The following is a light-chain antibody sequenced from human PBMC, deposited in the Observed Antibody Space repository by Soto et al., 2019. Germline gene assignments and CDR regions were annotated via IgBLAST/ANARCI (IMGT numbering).Light chain of an antibody. J-gene: IGKJ4*01. CDR3: QQSYSTPLS. CDR2: NTA. V-gene: IGKV1-39*01. Sequence: DIQMTQSPSSLSASVGDRVTITCRASQTIDKYLNWYQEKPAKAPKILIYNTATLPRDLPSRSSGRGSETDFTLIISSLETKDFATYSFQQSYSTPLSFGRESNV. CDR1: QTIDKY.